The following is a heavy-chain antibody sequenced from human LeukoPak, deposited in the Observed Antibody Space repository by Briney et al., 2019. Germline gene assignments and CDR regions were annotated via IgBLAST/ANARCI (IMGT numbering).Heavy chain of an antibody. CDR2: ISGSGGST. J-gene: IGHJ6*02. V-gene: IGHV3-23*01. CDR3: ANGNDYGDYYYYGMDV. CDR1: GFTFSSYA. D-gene: IGHD4-17*01. Sequence: GGSLRLSCAASGFTFSSYAMSWVRQAPGKGLEWVSAISGSGGSTYYADSVKGRFTISRDNSKNTLYLQMNSLRAEDTAVYYCANGNDYGDYYYYGMDVWGQGTTVTVSS.